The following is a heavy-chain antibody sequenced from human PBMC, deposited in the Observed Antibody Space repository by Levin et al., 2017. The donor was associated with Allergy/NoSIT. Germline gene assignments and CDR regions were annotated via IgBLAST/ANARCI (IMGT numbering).Heavy chain of an antibody. D-gene: IGHD3-22*01. CDR2: ISGSGGST. CDR3: AKDIFEYYYDSSGYYFDY. V-gene: IGHV3-23*01. J-gene: IGHJ4*02. CDR1: GFTFSSYA. Sequence: PGGSLRLSCAASGFTFSSYAMSWVRQAPGKGLEWVSAISGSGGSTYYADSVKGRFTISRDNSKNTLYLQMNSLRAEDTAVYYCAKDIFEYYYDSSGYYFDYWGQGTLVTVSS.